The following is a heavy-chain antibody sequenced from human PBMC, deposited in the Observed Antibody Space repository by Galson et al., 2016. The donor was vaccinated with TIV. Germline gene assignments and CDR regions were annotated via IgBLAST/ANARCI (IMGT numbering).Heavy chain of an antibody. V-gene: IGHV3-23*01. CDR1: GFTFTTYA. Sequence: SLRLSCAASGFTFTTYAMNWVRQAPGKGLEWVSSISFTGGSTYYADSVKGRFTVSRDNSKNTVYLQMNRLRTDDTATYFCAKDRVKTVFGAGSFDFWGQGTRHTVSS. J-gene: IGHJ4*02. D-gene: IGHD3-3*01. CDR2: ISFTGGST. CDR3: AKDRVKTVFGAGSFDF.